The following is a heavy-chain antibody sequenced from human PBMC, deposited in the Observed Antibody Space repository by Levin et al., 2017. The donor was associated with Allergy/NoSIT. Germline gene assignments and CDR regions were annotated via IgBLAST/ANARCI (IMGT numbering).Heavy chain of an antibody. CDR1: GFTFSSYS. CDR3: ARGGLGDIVVVVAASGAFDI. V-gene: IGHV3-21*01. D-gene: IGHD2-15*01. CDR2: ISSSSSYI. J-gene: IGHJ3*02. Sequence: LSLTCAASGFTFSSYSMNWVRQAPGKGLEWVSSISSSSSYIYYADSVKGRFTISRDNAKNSLYLQMNSLRAEDTAVYYCARGGLGDIVVVVAASGAFDIWGQGTMVTVSS.